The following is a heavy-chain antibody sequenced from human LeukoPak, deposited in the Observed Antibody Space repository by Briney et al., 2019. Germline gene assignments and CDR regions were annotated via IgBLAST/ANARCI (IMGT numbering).Heavy chain of an antibody. CDR2: IAPYEGDT. Sequence: ASVKVSCKVSGYVFGAYGPSWVRQAPDQGLEWLGWIAPYEGDTQYTPKLQDRITLTADTATTTVYMELRNLREDDSAVYYCASNFIRTGYFGEYYLHWGQGTQVVVSS. D-gene: IGHD3-9*01. CDR3: ASNFIRTGYFGEYYLH. J-gene: IGHJ1*01. CDR1: GYVFGAYG. V-gene: IGHV1-18*01.